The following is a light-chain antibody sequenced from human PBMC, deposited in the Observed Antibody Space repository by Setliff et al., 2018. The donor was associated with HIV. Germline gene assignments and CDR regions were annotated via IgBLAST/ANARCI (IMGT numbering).Light chain of an antibody. CDR1: SSDVGGYNY. J-gene: IGLJ1*01. V-gene: IGLV2-11*01. Sequence: QSVLTQPRSASGSPGQSVTISCTGTSSDVGGYNYVSWYHQHPGKAPKLMISDVSKRPSGVPDRFSGSKSGNTASLTISGLQAEDEADYYCCSYAGNAYVFGAGTKVTVL. CDR2: DVS. CDR3: CSYAGNAYV.